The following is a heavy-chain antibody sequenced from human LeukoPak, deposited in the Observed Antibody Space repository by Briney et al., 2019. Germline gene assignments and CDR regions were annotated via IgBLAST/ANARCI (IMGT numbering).Heavy chain of an antibody. Sequence: SETLSLTCTVSGGSISSSSYYWGWIRQPPGKGLEWIGSIYYSGSTYYNPSLKSRVTTSVDTSKNQFSLKLSSVTAADTAVYYCARVYDSSGYYFDWGQGTPVTVSS. CDR1: GGSISSSSYY. D-gene: IGHD3-22*01. CDR3: ARVYDSSGYYFD. J-gene: IGHJ4*02. CDR2: IYYSGST. V-gene: IGHV4-39*01.